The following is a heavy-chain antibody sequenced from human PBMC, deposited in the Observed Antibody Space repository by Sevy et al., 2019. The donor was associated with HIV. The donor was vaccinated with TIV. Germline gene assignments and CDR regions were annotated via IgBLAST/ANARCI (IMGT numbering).Heavy chain of an antibody. CDR2: IYYSGST. D-gene: IGHD4-17*01. V-gene: IGHV4-31*03. Sequence: SETLSLTCTVSGGSISSGGYYWSWIRQHPGKGLEWIGYIYYSGSTYYNPSLKSRVTISVDTSKNQFSLKLSSVSAADTAVYYCASIAPQYDGADYYGMDVWGQGTTVTVSS. J-gene: IGHJ6*02. CDR3: ASIAPQYDGADYYGMDV. CDR1: GGSISSGGYY.